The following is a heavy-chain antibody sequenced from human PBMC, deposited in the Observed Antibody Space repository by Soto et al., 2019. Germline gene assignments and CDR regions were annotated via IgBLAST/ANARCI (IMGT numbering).Heavy chain of an antibody. D-gene: IGHD3-3*01. CDR1: GYTFTSYD. V-gene: IGHV1-8*01. J-gene: IGHJ4*02. CDR2: MNPNSGNT. CDR3: ARGAPYYDCWSGYYRPYDY. Sequence: ASVKVSCKASGYTFTSYDINWVRQATGQGLEWMGWMNPNSGNTGYAQKFQGRVTMTRNTSISTAYMELSSLRSEDTAVYYCARGAPYYDCWSGYYRPYDYWGQGTLVTVSS.